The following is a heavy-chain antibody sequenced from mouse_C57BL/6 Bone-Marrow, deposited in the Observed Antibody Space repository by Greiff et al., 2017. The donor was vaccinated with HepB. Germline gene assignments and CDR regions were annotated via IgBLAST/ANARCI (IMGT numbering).Heavy chain of an antibody. J-gene: IGHJ3*01. CDR3: ARAAQAFLFAY. V-gene: IGHV3-1*01. CDR1: GYSITSGYD. Sequence: DVKLQESGPGMVKPSQSLSLTCTVTGYSITSGYDWHWSRHFPANKLEWMGYISYSGSTNYNPSLKSRISITHDTSKNHFFLKLNSVTTEDTATYYCARAAQAFLFAYWGQGTLVTVSA. CDR2: ISYSGST. D-gene: IGHD3-2*02.